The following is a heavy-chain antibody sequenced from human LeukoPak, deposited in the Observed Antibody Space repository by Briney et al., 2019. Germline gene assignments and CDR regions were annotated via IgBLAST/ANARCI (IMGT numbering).Heavy chain of an antibody. V-gene: IGHV4-61*02. CDR3: ARGRFLEWLSILDYFDY. CDR2: IYTSGST. Sequence: SQTLSLTCTVSGGSISSGSYYWSWIRQPAGKGLEWIGRIYTSGSTNYNPSLKSRVTISVDTSKNQFSLKLSSVTAADTAVYYCARGRFLEWLSILDYFDYWGQGTLVTLSS. D-gene: IGHD3-3*01. CDR1: GGSISSGSYY. J-gene: IGHJ4*02.